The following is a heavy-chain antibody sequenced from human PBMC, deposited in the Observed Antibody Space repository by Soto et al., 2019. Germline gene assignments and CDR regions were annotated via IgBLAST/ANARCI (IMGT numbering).Heavy chain of an antibody. CDR1: GGSISSGGYY. V-gene: IGHV4-39*07. CDR3: ARGRSRSSTSRGRYYGMDV. J-gene: IGHJ6*02. D-gene: IGHD2-2*01. CDR2: INHSGST. Sequence: PSETLSLTCTVSGGSISSGGYYWSWIRQPPGKGLEWIGEINHSGSTNYNPSLKSRVTISLDTSKNQFSLKLSSVTASDTAVYYCARGRSRSSTSRGRYYGMDVWGQGTTVTVSS.